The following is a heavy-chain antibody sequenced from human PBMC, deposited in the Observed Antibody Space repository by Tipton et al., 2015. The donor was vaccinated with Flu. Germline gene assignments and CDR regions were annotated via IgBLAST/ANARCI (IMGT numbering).Heavy chain of an antibody. D-gene: IGHD6-13*01. CDR3: ARLSSNWYHQLDN. J-gene: IGHJ4*02. CDR1: GYSISSGYY. Sequence: LSLTCTVSGYSISSGYYWGWIRQPPGKGLEWIGYTSYSGSTNYNPSLKSRVTISVDTSKNQFSLKLSSVTAADTAVYYCARLSSNWYHQLDNWGQGTLVTVSS. V-gene: IGHV4-61*01. CDR2: TSYSGST.